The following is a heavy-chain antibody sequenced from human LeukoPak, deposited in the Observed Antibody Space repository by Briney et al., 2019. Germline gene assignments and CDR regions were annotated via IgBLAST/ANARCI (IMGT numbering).Heavy chain of an antibody. V-gene: IGHV3-11*04. CDR2: ISSSGSFI. CDR3: ARETHYDSSGYHNDY. J-gene: IGHJ4*02. D-gene: IGHD3-22*01. CDR1: GFTFSDHY. Sequence: GGSLRLSCAASGFTFSDHYMSWIRQAPGKGLEWVSYISSSGSFIYYADSVKGRFTISRDNAKNSLYLQMNSLRAEDTAVYYCARETHYDSSGYHNDYWSQGTLVTVSS.